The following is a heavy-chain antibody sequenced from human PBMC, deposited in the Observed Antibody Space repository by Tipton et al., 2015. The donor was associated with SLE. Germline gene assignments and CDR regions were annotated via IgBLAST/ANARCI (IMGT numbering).Heavy chain of an antibody. CDR1: GVSIRRHY. V-gene: IGHV4-59*11. D-gene: IGHD1-26*01. Sequence: TLSLTCTVSGVSIRRHYWSWIRLSPGKGLEWIVYTYNNDRTKYNPSLESRVTVSVDTSENLLSLKLSSVPAADTAVYFCARFHLKSYYEFDSWGQGTLVTVSP. J-gene: IGHJ5*01. CDR3: ARFHLKSYYEFDS. CDR2: TYNNDRT.